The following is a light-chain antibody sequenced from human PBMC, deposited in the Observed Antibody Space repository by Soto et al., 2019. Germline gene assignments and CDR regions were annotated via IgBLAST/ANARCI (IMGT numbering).Light chain of an antibody. CDR1: QGVSSR. CDR2: DVS. V-gene: IGKV3D-15*01. Sequence: EIVMTQSPATLAVSPGERATLSCRASQGVSSRLAWYQQKPGQAPRLLIYDVSTRASDTPARFSGSGSGTEFTLTISSLQSEDFAIYYCQPYTDWPSCTFCQGTKVEIK. CDR3: QPYTDWPSCT. J-gene: IGKJ1*01.